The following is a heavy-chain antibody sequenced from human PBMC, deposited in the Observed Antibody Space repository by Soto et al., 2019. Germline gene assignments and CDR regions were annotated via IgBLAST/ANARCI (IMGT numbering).Heavy chain of an antibody. CDR1: GGSISSYY. V-gene: IGHV4-59*01. D-gene: IGHD5-18*01. CDR3: AREGVTPSYYYYYGMDV. J-gene: IGHJ6*02. Sequence: QAQLQESGPGLVKPSETLSLTCTVSGGSISSYYWSWIRQPPGKGLEWIGYIYYSGSTNYNPSLKSRVTISVDTSKNQFSLKLSSVTAADTAVYYCAREGVTPSYYYYYGMDVWGQGTTVTVSS. CDR2: IYYSGST.